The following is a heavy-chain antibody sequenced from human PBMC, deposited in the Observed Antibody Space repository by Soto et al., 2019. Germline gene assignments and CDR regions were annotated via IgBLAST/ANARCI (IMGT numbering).Heavy chain of an antibody. J-gene: IGHJ6*02. CDR3: ARGETYLGV. V-gene: IGHV1-69*01. Sequence: QVQLVQSGAEVKKPGSSVKVSCKTFRDTFNKYAFNWGRQAPGQGLEWMGWIIPIFSSRNYAEKFQGRVTITADDSTSTAYMELRSLRFEDTAVYYCARGETYLGVWGQGTTVTVSS. CDR1: RDTFNKYA. CDR2: IIPIFSSR.